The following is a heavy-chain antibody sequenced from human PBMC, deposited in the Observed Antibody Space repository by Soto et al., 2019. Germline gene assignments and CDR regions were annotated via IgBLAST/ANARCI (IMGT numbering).Heavy chain of an antibody. V-gene: IGHV4-4*07. J-gene: IGHJ5*02. Sequence: SETLSLTSAVSGDSLNNYYFSWIRQHAGKGLEWIGRIYTTGNTNYKSSLRSRVTMSVDTSKNQFSLKLRFLTAADAAMYYCARGSLQFDLWGQGTLVTVSS. CDR2: IYTTGNT. CDR3: ARGSLQFDL. CDR1: GDSLNNYY.